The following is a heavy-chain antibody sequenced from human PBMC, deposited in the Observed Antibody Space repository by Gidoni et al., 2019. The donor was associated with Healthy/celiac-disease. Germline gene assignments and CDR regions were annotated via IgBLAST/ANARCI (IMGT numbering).Heavy chain of an antibody. J-gene: IGHJ4*02. CDR1: GGSISGSSYY. V-gene: IGHV4-39*01. CDR3: ARLGIAAAFDY. D-gene: IGHD6-13*01. CDR2: IYYSGST. Sequence: QLQLQESGPGLVKPSETLSLTCTVSGGSISGSSYYWGWIRQPPGKGLEWIGSIYYSGSTYYNPSLKSRVTISVDTSKNQFSLKLSSVTAADTAVYYCARLGIAAAFDYWGQGTLVTVSS.